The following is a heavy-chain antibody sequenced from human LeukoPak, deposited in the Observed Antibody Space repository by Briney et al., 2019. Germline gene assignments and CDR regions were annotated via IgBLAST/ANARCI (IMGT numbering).Heavy chain of an antibody. J-gene: IGHJ4*02. D-gene: IGHD4-11*01. CDR3: ARDVPNYSRVAIRY. Sequence: GGSLRLSCAASGFTFSSYAMHWVRQAPGKGLEWVAVISYDGSNKYYADSVKGRFTISRDNAKNSLYLQMNSLRAEDTAVYYCARDVPNYSRVAIRYWGQGTLVTVSS. CDR2: ISYDGSNK. CDR1: GFTFSSYA. V-gene: IGHV3-30-3*01.